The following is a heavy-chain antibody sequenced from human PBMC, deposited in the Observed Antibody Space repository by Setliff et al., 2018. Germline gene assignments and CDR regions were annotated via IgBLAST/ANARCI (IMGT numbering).Heavy chain of an antibody. CDR3: ARLPNYVRGSPVDY. Sequence: ASETLSLTCTVSGASITNINYYWGLIRQPPGKGLEWIGSIFYSGRTFYNPSLKSRVTISVDTSKNQFSLTLSSVTAADTAVYYCARLPNYVRGSPVDYWGQGTLVTVSS. J-gene: IGHJ4*02. CDR2: IFYSGRT. V-gene: IGHV4-39*01. CDR1: GASITNINYY. D-gene: IGHD3-16*01.